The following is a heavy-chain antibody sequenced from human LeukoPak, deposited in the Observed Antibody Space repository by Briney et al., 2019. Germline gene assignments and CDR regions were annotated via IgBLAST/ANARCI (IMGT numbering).Heavy chain of an antibody. CDR3: ARDNCGSPSCYDY. J-gene: IGHJ4*02. Sequence: PGGSLRLSCAASGFTFSNYGMHWVRQPPGKGLEWVAAIQYDGSKTYYADSVKGRLTISRDNSKNTVYLQMNSLRGEDTAVYYCARDNCGSPSCYDYWGQGTLVTVSS. CDR1: GFTFSNYG. CDR2: IQYDGSKT. V-gene: IGHV3-33*05. D-gene: IGHD2-2*01.